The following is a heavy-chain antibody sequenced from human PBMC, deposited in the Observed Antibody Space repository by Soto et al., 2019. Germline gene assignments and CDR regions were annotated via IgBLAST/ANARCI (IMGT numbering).Heavy chain of an antibody. CDR3: ARVRSVNTIFGVVMYYYYYGMDV. Sequence: GESLKISCAASGFTFSSYAMHWVRQAPGKGLEWVAVISYDGSNKYYADSVKGRFTISRDNSKNTLYLQMNILRAEDTAVYYCARVRSVNTIFGVVMYYYYYGMDVWGQGTTVTVSS. V-gene: IGHV3-30-3*01. D-gene: IGHD3-3*01. CDR2: ISYDGSNK. J-gene: IGHJ6*02. CDR1: GFTFSSYA.